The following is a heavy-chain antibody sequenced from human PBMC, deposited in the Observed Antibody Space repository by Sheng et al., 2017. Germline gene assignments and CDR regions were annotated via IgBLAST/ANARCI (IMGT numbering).Heavy chain of an antibody. D-gene: IGHD1-26*01. V-gene: IGHV1-69*08. Sequence: QVQLVQSGAEVKKPGSSVKVTCKASGGTFRSYSVSWVRQAPGQGLEWMGRIILMLGTANYAQAFQGRVTITADESTGTAYMELSSLRSEDTAVYYCARDVEMGAASDWGQGTLVTVSS. CDR3: ARDVEMGAASD. CDR2: IILMLGTA. J-gene: IGHJ4*02. CDR1: GGTFRSYS.